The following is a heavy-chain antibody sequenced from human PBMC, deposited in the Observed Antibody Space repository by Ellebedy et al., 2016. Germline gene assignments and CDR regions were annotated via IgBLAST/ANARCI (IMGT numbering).Heavy chain of an antibody. CDR3: ARPGYCSSTSCYAIDY. V-gene: IGHV5-51*01. J-gene: IGHJ4*02. Sequence: GGSLRLSCKGSGYSFTSYWIGWVRQMPGKGLEWMGIIYPGDSDTRYSPSFQGQVTISADKSISTADLQWSSLKASDTAMYYCARPGYCSSTSCYAIDYWGQGTLVTVSS. D-gene: IGHD2-2*01. CDR2: IYPGDSDT. CDR1: GYSFTSYW.